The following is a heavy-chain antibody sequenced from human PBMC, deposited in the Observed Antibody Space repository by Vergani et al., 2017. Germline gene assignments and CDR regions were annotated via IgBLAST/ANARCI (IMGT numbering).Heavy chain of an antibody. Sequence: EVQLVESGGGLVQPGGSLRLSCAASGFTFSSYEMNWVRQAPGKGLEWVSYISSSSSTIYYADSVKGRFTISRDNAKNSLYLQMNSLRAEDTAVYYCARNYNWNYIWYFDLWGRGTLVTVSS. CDR3: ARNYNWNYIWYFDL. D-gene: IGHD1-7*01. CDR1: GFTFSSYE. CDR2: ISSSSSTI. V-gene: IGHV3-48*03. J-gene: IGHJ2*01.